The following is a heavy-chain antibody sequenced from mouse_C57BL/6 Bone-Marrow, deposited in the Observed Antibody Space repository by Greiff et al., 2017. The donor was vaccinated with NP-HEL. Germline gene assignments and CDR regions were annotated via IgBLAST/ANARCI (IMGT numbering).Heavy chain of an antibody. CDR1: GYTFTSYW. J-gene: IGHJ1*03. Sequence: QVQLKQPGAELVKPGASVKVSCKASGYTFTSYWMHWVKQRPGQGLEWIGRIHPSDSDTNYNQKFKGKATLTVDKSSSTAYMQLSSLTSEDSAVYYCAICYYYGSSYPFDWYFDVWGTGTTVTVSS. CDR2: IHPSDSDT. V-gene: IGHV1-74*01. D-gene: IGHD1-1*01. CDR3: AICYYYGSSYPFDWYFDV.